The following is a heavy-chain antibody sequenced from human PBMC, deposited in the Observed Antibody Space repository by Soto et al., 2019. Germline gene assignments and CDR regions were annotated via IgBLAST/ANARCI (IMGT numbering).Heavy chain of an antibody. CDR3: ARHRVVAATGDAFDI. J-gene: IGHJ3*02. D-gene: IGHD2-15*01. Sequence: QVQLQESGPGLVKPSETLSLTCTVSGGSISSYYWSWIRQPPGKGLEWIGYIYYSGSTNYNPSLKSRVTISVDTSKNQFSLKLSSVTAADTAVYYCARHRVVAATGDAFDIWGQGTMVTVSS. V-gene: IGHV4-59*08. CDR2: IYYSGST. CDR1: GGSISSYY.